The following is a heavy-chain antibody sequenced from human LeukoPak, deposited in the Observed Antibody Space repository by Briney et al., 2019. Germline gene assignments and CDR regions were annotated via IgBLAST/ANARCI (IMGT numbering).Heavy chain of an antibody. CDR3: AKGTFGGWYNY. CDR2: ISGSGGST. D-gene: IGHD6-19*01. Sequence: PGGSLRLSCAASGFTFSSYAMSWVRQTPGKGLERVSAISGSGGSTYYADSVKGRFTISRDNSKNTLYLQMNSLRAEDTAVYYCAKGTFGGWYNYWGQGTLVTVSS. V-gene: IGHV3-23*01. CDR1: GFTFSSYA. J-gene: IGHJ4*02.